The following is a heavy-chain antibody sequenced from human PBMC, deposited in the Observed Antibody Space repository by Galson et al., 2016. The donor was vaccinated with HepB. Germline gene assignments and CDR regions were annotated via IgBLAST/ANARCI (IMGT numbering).Heavy chain of an antibody. J-gene: IGHJ4*02. CDR2: FYRSETT. CDR1: GYSISSGYY. CDR3: ARAGTTVTTHYYYLDS. V-gene: IGHV4-38-2*01. Sequence: ETLSLTCAVSGYSISSGYYWGWVRQSPGKGLEWIASFYRSETTYYAPSLKSRVTISVDTSKNQFSLKLSSVIAADTAVYYCARAGTTVTTHYYYLDSWGQGTLVTVSP. D-gene: IGHD4-17*01.